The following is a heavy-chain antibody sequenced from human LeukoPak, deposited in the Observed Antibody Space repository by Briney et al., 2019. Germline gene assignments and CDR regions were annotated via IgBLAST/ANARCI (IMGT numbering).Heavy chain of an antibody. CDR1: GGSISNYY. J-gene: IGHJ2*01. V-gene: IGHV4-59*08. CDR3: ARSSSSWSYWYFDL. Sequence: SETLSLTCTVSGGSISNYYWSWIRQPPGKGLEWIGYIHYSGSTNYNPSLKSRVTISVDTSKNQFSLKLSSVTAADTAVYYCARSSSSWSYWYFDLWGRGTLVTVSS. D-gene: IGHD6-13*01. CDR2: IHYSGST.